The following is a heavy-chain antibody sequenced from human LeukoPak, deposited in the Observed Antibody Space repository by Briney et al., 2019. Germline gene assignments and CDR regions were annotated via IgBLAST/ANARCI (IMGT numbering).Heavy chain of an antibody. CDR2: IWYDGSNK. CDR1: GFTFSSYG. J-gene: IGHJ4*02. Sequence: PGRSLRLSCAASGFTFSSYGMHWVRQAPGKGLEWVAVIWYDGSNKYYADSVKGRFTISRDNSKNTLYLQMNSLRAEDTAVYCCARAMARGVIGYWGQGTLVTVSS. D-gene: IGHD3-10*01. CDR3: ARAMARGVIGY. V-gene: IGHV3-33*01.